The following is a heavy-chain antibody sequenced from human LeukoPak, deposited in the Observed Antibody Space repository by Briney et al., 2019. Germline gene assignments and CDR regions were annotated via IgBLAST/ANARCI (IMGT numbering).Heavy chain of an antibody. J-gene: IGHJ6*04. Sequence: PGGSLRLSCAASGFTFCSYGMNWVRQAPGKWLEWVSYISSSGSTIYYADSVKGRFTISRDNAKNSLYLQMNSLRAEDTAVYYCAELGITMIGGVWGKGTTVTISS. V-gene: IGHV3-48*03. CDR3: AELGITMIGGV. CDR2: ISSSGSTI. D-gene: IGHD3-10*02. CDR1: GFTFCSYG.